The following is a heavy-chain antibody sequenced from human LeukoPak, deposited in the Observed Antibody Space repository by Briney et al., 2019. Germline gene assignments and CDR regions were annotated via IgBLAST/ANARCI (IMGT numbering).Heavy chain of an antibody. CDR1: GFTFSSYA. D-gene: IGHD3-10*01. J-gene: IGHJ5*02. Sequence: PGGSLRLSCAASGFTFSSYAMSWVRQAPGKGLEWVSAISGSGGSTYYADSVKGRFTISRDNAKNTLYLQMNSLRAEDTAVYYCARAGVRGVISWFDPWGQGTLVTVSS. CDR2: ISGSGGST. V-gene: IGHV3-23*01. CDR3: ARAGVRGVISWFDP.